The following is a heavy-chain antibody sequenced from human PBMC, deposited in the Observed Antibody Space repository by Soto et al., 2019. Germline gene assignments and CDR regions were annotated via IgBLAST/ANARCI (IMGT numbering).Heavy chain of an antibody. CDR2: INASNGNT. J-gene: IGHJ4*02. CDR3: ARGLVVQQLPYY. CDR1: GYTFTGYY. Sequence: GASVTVSCQASGYTFTGYYMHWVRQAPGQGLEWMGWINASNGNTKYSQKFQGRVTITRDTSASTAYMELSSLRSEDTAVYYCARGLVVQQLPYYWGQGTLVTVSS. D-gene: IGHD6-13*01. V-gene: IGHV1-3*01.